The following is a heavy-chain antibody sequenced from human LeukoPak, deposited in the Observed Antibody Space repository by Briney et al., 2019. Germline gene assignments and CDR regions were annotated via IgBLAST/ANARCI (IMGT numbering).Heavy chain of an antibody. Sequence: GASVKVSCKASGYTFTSYGISWVRQAPGQGLEWMGGIIPIFGTANYAQKFQGRVTITADESTSTAYMELSSLRSEDTAVYYCARGEVRQDYYYYYMDVWGKGTTVTVSS. CDR3: ARGEVRQDYYYYYMDV. CDR1: GYTFTSYG. D-gene: IGHD1-26*01. V-gene: IGHV1-69*13. CDR2: IIPIFGTA. J-gene: IGHJ6*03.